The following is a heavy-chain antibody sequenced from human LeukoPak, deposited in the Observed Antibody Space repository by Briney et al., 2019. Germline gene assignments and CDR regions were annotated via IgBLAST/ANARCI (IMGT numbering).Heavy chain of an antibody. CDR1: GYTFTSYG. Sequence: ASVKVSCKASGYTFTSYGISWVRQAPGQGLEWMGWISAYNGNTNYAQKFQGRVTTTADKSTSTAYMELSSLRSEDTAVYYCARKRSGGRQNYYYYYGMDVWGQGTTVTVSS. J-gene: IGHJ6*02. V-gene: IGHV1-18*01. CDR2: ISAYNGNT. D-gene: IGHD2-15*01. CDR3: ARKRSGGRQNYYYYYGMDV.